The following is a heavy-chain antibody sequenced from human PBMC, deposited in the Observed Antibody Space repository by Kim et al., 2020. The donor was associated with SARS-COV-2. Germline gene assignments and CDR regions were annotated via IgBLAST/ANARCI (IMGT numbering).Heavy chain of an antibody. CDR3: AGDIRDLGGNYNDVSGRGYFDY. J-gene: IGHJ4*02. CDR1: GGSISSGGYY. D-gene: IGHD3-22*01. CDR2: IYYSGST. V-gene: IGHV4-31*03. Sequence: SETLSLTCTVSGGSISSGGYYWSWIRQHPGKGLEWIGYIYYSGSTSYNPSLKSRVTISVDTSKNQFSLNLSSVTAADTAVYYCAGDIRDLGGNYNDVSGRGYFDYWGQGTLVTVSS.